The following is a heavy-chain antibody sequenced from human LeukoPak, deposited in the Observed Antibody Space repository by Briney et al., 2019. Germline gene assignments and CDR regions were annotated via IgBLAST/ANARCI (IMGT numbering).Heavy chain of an antibody. CDR2: IYHSGST. V-gene: IGHV4-30-2*05. Sequence: SQTLSLTCAVSGGSISSGGYSWSWIRQPPGKGLEWIGYIYHSGSTYYNPSLKSRVTISVDTSKNQFSLKLSSVTAADTAVYYCARHDSSGQFDYWGQGTLVTVSS. CDR1: GGSISSGGYS. J-gene: IGHJ4*02. CDR3: ARHDSSGQFDY. D-gene: IGHD3-22*01.